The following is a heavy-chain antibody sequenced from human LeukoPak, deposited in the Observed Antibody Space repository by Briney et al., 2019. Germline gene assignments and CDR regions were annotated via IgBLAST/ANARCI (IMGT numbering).Heavy chain of an antibody. CDR3: ARVQLWQTNGFDY. D-gene: IGHD5-18*01. CDR2: IKHDGSEK. Sequence: PGGSLRLSCAASGFTFSSYWMSWVRQAPGKGLEWVANIKHDGSEKYYVDSVKGRFTISRDNAKNSLYLQMNTLRAEDTAVYYCARVQLWQTNGFDYWGQGTLVTLSS. CDR1: GFTFSSYW. V-gene: IGHV3-7*01. J-gene: IGHJ4*02.